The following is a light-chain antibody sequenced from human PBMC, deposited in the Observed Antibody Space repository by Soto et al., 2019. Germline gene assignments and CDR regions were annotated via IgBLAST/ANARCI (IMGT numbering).Light chain of an antibody. CDR1: QSISNY. CDR3: QQSHSTPYT. J-gene: IGKJ2*01. CDR2: SAA. Sequence: DIQMTQSPSSLSPSVGDRVTITCRASQSISNYLNWYQQKPGKATTLLIFSAAILQSGVPSRFSGSGSGTDFTLTISSLQPEDFATYYCQQSHSTPYTFGQGNRLEIK. V-gene: IGKV1-39*01.